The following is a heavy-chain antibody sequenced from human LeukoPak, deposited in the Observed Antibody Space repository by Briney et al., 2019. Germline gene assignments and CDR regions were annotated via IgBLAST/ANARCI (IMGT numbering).Heavy chain of an antibody. CDR1: GYTFTSYG. CDR2: ISAYNGNT. J-gene: IGHJ3*02. V-gene: IGHV1-18*01. CDR3: VHIAQSHAFDI. Sequence: ASVKVSCKASGYTFTSYGISWARQAPGQGLEWMGWISAYNGNTNYAQKLQGRVTMTTDTSTSTAYMELRSLRSDDTAVYYCVHIAQSHAFDIWGQGTMVTVSS. D-gene: IGHD6-13*01.